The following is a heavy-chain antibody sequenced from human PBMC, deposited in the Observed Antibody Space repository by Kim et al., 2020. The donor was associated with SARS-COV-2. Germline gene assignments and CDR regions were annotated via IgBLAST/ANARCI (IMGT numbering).Heavy chain of an antibody. J-gene: IGHJ4*02. CDR3: AREGAVVRGFDY. D-gene: IGHD6-19*01. V-gene: IGHV4-4*02. Sequence: YNPSLKSTVPISVDKAKNRFSLKLSSVTAADTAVYYCAREGAVVRGFDYWGQGTLVTVSS.